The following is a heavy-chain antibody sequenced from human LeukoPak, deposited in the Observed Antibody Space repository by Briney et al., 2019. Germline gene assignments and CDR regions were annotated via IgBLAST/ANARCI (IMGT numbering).Heavy chain of an antibody. CDR3: VRHDGRGGATMGAFDS. CDR1: GGSFSGYY. Sequence: SETLSLTCAVYGGSFSGYYWSWIRQPPGKGLEWIGEINHSGSTNYNPSLDSRVTISLDTSANHFSLQLNSVTAADTAVYYCVRHDGRGGATMGAFDSWGQGSLVTVSS. V-gene: IGHV4-34*01. J-gene: IGHJ5*01. D-gene: IGHD5-12*01. CDR2: INHSGST.